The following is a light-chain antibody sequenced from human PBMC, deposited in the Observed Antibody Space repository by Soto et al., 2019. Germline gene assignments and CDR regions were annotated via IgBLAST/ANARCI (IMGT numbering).Light chain of an antibody. Sequence: EIVLTQSQATLCSFPGESATLSCRASQTVNSRLAWYQHKPGQAPRLLIYHTSNRATGIPARFSGSGSGTDFSLTISSLEPEDFAVYYCQQRSHWPRTFGQGTKVHIK. CDR1: QTVNSR. CDR2: HTS. J-gene: IGKJ1*01. CDR3: QQRSHWPRT. V-gene: IGKV3-11*01.